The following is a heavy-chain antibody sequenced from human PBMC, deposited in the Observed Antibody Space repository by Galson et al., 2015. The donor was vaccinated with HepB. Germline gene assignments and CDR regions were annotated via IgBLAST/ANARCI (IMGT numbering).Heavy chain of an antibody. CDR1: GFSLSTSGVG. Sequence: PALVKPTQTLTLTCTFSGFSLSTSGVGVGWIRQPPGKALEWLALIYWDDDKRYSPSLKSRLTITKDTSKNQVVLTMTNMDPVDTATYYCAHTYYDSSGYYYEGGWFDPWGQGTLVTVSS. V-gene: IGHV2-5*02. J-gene: IGHJ5*02. D-gene: IGHD3-22*01. CDR2: IYWDDDK. CDR3: AHTYYDSSGYYYEGGWFDP.